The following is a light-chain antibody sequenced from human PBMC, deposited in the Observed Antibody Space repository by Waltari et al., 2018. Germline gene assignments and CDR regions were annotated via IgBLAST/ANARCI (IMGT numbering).Light chain of an antibody. Sequence: QSVLTQPPSTYGTPGQTVTISCSGSTSNIGTNTFTWYQLLPGTAPKTVIFANYHRPSGVPDRFSASKSGTSASLVISGLQSEDEADYFCATWDDSLSGRVFGGGTKVTVL. CDR3: ATWDDSLSGRV. J-gene: IGLJ3*02. CDR2: ANY. CDR1: TSNIGTNT. V-gene: IGLV1-44*01.